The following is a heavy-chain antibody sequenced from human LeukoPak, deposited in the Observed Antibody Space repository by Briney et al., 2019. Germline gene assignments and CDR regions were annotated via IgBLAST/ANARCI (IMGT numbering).Heavy chain of an antibody. CDR1: GGSISSYY. CDR2: IYYSGST. Sequence: SETLSLTCTVSGGSISSYYWSWIRQPPGKGLEWIGYIYYSGSTNYNPSLKSRVTISVDTSKNQFSLKLSSVTAADTAVYYCARQQDIVVVPAALNWFDPWGQGTLVTVSS. CDR3: ARQQDIVVVPAALNWFDP. J-gene: IGHJ5*02. V-gene: IGHV4-59*08. D-gene: IGHD2-2*01.